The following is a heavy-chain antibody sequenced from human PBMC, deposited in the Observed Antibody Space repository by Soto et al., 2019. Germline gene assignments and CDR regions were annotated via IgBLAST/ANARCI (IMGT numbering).Heavy chain of an antibody. CDR2: IYYSGSA. V-gene: IGHV4-31*03. J-gene: IGHJ4*02. D-gene: IGHD3-16*02. Sequence: SETLSLTCTVSGDSIGSSGYYWSWIRQHPGKGLESIGYIYYSGSAYSNPSLKSRVTISVDTSKNQFSLKLSSVTAADTAVYYCARTPLHLGELSPIDYWGQGTLVTVSS. CDR1: GDSIGSSGYY. CDR3: ARTPLHLGELSPIDY.